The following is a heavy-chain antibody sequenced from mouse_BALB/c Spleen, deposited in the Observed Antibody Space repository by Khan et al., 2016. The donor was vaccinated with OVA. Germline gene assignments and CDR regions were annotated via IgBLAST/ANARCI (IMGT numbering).Heavy chain of an antibody. CDR2: IWSDGST. D-gene: IGHD1-1*02. CDR1: GFSLSNYG. J-gene: IGHJ4*01. CDR3: SRQPHYHYFIIDY. V-gene: IGHV2-6-1*01. Sequence: VELVESGPGLVAPSQSLSITCTISGFSLSNYGVHWVRQPPGKGLEWLVVIWSDGSTTYNSALKSRLSISKDNSKSQVFLKMNSLQTDDTAMYYCSRQPHYHYFIIDYGGQGTSVTVSS.